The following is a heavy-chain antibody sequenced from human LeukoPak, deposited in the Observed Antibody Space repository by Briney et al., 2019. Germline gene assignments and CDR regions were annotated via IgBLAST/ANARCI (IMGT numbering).Heavy chain of an antibody. D-gene: IGHD7-27*01. V-gene: IGHV4-34*01. CDR1: VGSFSGYY. Sequence: SETLSLTCAVYVGSFSGYYWSWIRQPPGKGLEWIGEINQSGSTEYKSSLKSRLTISMDTSKNQFSLKLTSVTAADTAVYYCARGWGSHGFDYWGQGTLVTVPS. CDR3: ARGWGSHGFDY. CDR2: INQSGST. J-gene: IGHJ4*02.